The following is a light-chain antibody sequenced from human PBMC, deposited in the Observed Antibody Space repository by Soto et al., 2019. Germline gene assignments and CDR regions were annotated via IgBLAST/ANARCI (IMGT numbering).Light chain of an antibody. CDR3: QQYNSYPYT. J-gene: IGKJ2*01. CDR2: DAS. Sequence: DIQMTQSPSALSASVGDRVTISCRASQSISSWLAWYQQKPGKAPKLLIYDASSLQSGVPSRFRGSGSGTEFTLTISSLQPDDFASYYCQQYNSYPYTSGQGTKLEIK. CDR1: QSISSW. V-gene: IGKV1-5*01.